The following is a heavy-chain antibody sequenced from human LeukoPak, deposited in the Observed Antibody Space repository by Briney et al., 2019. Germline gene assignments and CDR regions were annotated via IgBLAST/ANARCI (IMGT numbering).Heavy chain of an antibody. CDR2: MNPNSGNT. D-gene: IGHD3-22*01. CDR3: ARGLYYYDSSGLVPNDAFDI. Sequence: ASVKVSCKASGYTFTSYDINWARQATGQGLEWMGWMNPNSGNTGYEQKSQGRVTMTRNTSISTAYMELSSLRSEDTAVYYCARGLYYYDSSGLVPNDAFDIWGQGTMVTVSS. V-gene: IGHV1-8*01. J-gene: IGHJ3*02. CDR1: GYTFTSYD.